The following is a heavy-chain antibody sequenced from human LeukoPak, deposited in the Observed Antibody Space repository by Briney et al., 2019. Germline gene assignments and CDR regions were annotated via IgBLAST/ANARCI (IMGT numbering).Heavy chain of an antibody. J-gene: IGHJ5*02. CDR2: IYYSGST. D-gene: IGHD3-3*01. Sequence: SQTLSLTCTASGGSISSGGYYWSWIRQHPGKGLEWIGYIYYSGSTYYNPSLKSRVTISVDTSKNQFSLKLSSVTAADTAVYYCASGYYDFWSGYFDPWGQGTLVTVSS. V-gene: IGHV4-31*03. CDR3: ASGYYDFWSGYFDP. CDR1: GGSISSGGYY.